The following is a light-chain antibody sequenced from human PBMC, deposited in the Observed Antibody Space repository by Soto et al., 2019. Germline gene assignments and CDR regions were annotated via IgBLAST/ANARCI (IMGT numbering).Light chain of an antibody. V-gene: IGKV3-15*01. Sequence: EIVLTQSPATLSVSPGERATLSCRASHSVGNDLGWYQQQPGQAPRLLIYGASTTATGIPARFSGSGSGTEFTLTIDSLQSEDFAVYYCLHYNNWPLTFGGGTKVDIK. CDR3: LHYNNWPLT. CDR1: HSVGND. CDR2: GAS. J-gene: IGKJ4*01.